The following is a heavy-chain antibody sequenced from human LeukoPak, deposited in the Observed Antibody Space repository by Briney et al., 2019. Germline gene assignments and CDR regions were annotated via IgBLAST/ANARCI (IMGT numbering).Heavy chain of an antibody. CDR1: GYTFTSYY. CDR3: ARHGGVRTGDRYYMDV. Sequence: ASVKVSCKASGYTFTSYYMHWVRQAPGQGPEWMGIINPSGGSTSYAQKFQGRVTMTRDMSTSTVYMELSSLKASDTAMYYCARHGGVRTGDRYYMDVWGKGTTVTVSS. V-gene: IGHV1-46*01. CDR2: INPSGGST. D-gene: IGHD7-27*01. J-gene: IGHJ6*03.